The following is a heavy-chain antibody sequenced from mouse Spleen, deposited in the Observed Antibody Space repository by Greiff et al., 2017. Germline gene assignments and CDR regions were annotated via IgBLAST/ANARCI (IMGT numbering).Heavy chain of an antibody. J-gene: IGHJ3*01. CDR1: GYTFTSYW. Sequence: QVQLQQSGAELVRPGSSVKLSCKASGYTFTSYWMHWVKQRPIQGLEWIGNIDPSDSETHYNQKFKDKATLTVDKSSSTAYMQLSSLTSEDSAVYYCARSDDSAWFAYWGQGTLVTVSA. CDR3: ARSDDSAWFAY. CDR2: IDPSDSET. D-gene: IGHD2-4*01. V-gene: IGHV1-52*01.